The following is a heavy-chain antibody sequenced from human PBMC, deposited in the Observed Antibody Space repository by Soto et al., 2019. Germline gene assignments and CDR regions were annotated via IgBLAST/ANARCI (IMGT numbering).Heavy chain of an antibody. CDR2: IYHSGST. D-gene: IGHD5-12*01. J-gene: IGHJ4*02. V-gene: IGHV4-30-2*01. CDR1: GGSISSGGYS. CDR3: ARGGRLDGGYVFDFDY. Sequence: SSETLSLTCAVSGGSISSGGYSWSWIRQPPGKGLEWIGYIYHSGSTYYNPSLKSRVTISVDTSKNQFSLKLSSVTAADTAVYYRARGGRLDGGYVFDFDYWGQGTLVTVSS.